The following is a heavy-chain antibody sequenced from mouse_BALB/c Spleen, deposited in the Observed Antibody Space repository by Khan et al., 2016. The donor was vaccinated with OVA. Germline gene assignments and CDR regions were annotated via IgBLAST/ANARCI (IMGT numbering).Heavy chain of an antibody. V-gene: IGHV14-3*02. CDR3: TSPNWFAY. CDR1: GFNIKDTY. CDR2: IDAAIGNT. Sequence: VQLKQSGAELVKPGASVKLSCTGSGFNIKDTYMHWVKQRPEQGLEWIGRIDAAIGNTKYDPKFQGKATIKADTSSNTAYLQLSRLTSEDTAGYYCTSPNWFAYWGQGTLVTVSA. J-gene: IGHJ3*01.